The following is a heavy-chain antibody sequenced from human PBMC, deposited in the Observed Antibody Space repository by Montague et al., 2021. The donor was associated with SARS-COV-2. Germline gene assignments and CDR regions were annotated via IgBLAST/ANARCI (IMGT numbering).Heavy chain of an antibody. CDR3: ARGQVTVFGVLIMFPAAGALDS. D-gene: IGHD3-3*01. J-gene: IGHJ3*01. CDR1: GGSFSDYY. CDR2: VDHRGSS. Sequence: SETLSLTCAVYGGSFSDYYRTWIRQAPGKGLEWIGEVDHRGSSSYNPSLQSRLTISVDRSKNQFSLRLTSVTAADTAVYYCARGQVTVFGVLIMFPAAGALDSWGRGTTVTVSS. V-gene: IGHV4-34*01.